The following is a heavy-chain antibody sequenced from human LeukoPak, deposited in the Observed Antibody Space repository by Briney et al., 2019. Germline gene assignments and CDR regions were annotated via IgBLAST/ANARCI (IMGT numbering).Heavy chain of an antibody. CDR1: GFTFDDYA. CDR3: AKDGTTVVTNYMDV. D-gene: IGHD4-23*01. CDR2: ISWNSDTV. V-gene: IGHV3-9*01. Sequence: GRSLRLSCAASGFTFDDYAMHWVRQAPGKGLEWVSGISWNSDTVGYADSVKGRFTISRDNAKNSLYLQMNSLRSEDTAVYYCAKDGTTVVTNYMDVWGKGTTVTVSS. J-gene: IGHJ6*03.